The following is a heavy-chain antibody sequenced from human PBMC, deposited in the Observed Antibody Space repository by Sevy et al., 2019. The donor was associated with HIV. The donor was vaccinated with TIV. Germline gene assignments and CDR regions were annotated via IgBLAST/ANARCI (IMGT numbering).Heavy chain of an antibody. V-gene: IGHV3-9*01. CDR2: ISWNSGSI. Sequence: GGSLRLSCAASGFTFDDYAMHWVRQAPGKGLEWVSGISWNSGSIGYADSVKGRFTISRDNARNSLYLQMNSLRAEDTALYYCAKDIGRKWELLSFDYWVQGTLVTVSS. CDR1: GFTFDDYA. CDR3: AKDIGRKWELLSFDY. D-gene: IGHD1-26*01. J-gene: IGHJ4*02.